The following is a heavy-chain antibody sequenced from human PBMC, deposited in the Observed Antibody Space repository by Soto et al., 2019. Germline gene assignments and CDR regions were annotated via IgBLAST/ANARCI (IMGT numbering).Heavy chain of an antibody. CDR1: GASISGSYYY. CDR2: VFYTGFT. CDR3: ATSQKGYNWNYFDH. D-gene: IGHD1-20*01. J-gene: IGHJ4*02. Sequence: SETLSLACAVSGASISGSYYYWAWLRQSPGKGPEWIGSVFYTGFTSYNPSLESRVSVSVDTSKSQFSLKLSAVTAADTAVYYCATSQKGYNWNYFDHWGQGALVTVSS. V-gene: IGHV4-39*01.